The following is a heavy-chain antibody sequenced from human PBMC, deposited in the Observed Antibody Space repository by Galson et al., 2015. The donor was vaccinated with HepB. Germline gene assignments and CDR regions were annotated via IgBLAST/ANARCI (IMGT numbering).Heavy chain of an antibody. CDR1: GVTFGSYG. CDR3: AKEWMRSGSYIQSFYHYGMPV. CDR2: ISYDGGNK. V-gene: IGHV3-30*18. J-gene: IGHJ6*02. D-gene: IGHD1-26*01. Sequence: SLRLSCAASGVTFGSYGMHWVRQAPGKGLEWVAVISYDGGNKYSGDSVKGRFTISRDNSQNTLHLQLNSLRAEDSAVYYCAKEWMRSGSYIQSFYHYGMPVWGHGTTVTVSS.